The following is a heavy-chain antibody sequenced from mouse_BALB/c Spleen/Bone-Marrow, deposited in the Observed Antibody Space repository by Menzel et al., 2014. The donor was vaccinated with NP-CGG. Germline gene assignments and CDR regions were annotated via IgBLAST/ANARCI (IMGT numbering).Heavy chain of an antibody. CDR1: GFDIKDTY. CDR2: IDPANGNT. D-gene: IGHD2-2*01. J-gene: IGHJ3*01. CDR3: ARNYGYGKSFAY. Sequence: EVQLQQSGAELVKPGAPVKLSCTASGFDIKDTYMHWVKQRPEQGLEWIGRIDPANGNTKYDPKFQGKATITADTSSNTAYLQLSSLTSEDTAVYYCARNYGYGKSFAYWGQGTLVTVSA. V-gene: IGHV14-3*02.